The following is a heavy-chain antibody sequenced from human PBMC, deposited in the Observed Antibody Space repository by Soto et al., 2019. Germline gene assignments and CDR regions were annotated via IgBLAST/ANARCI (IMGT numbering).Heavy chain of an antibody. V-gene: IGHV3-74*01. J-gene: IGHJ3*02. CDR2: LNSDASTI. D-gene: IGHD2-15*01. CDR3: GRGGGTAQWSLLYN. CDR1: GFTFSSYW. Sequence: EVQLVESGGGFVQAGGSLRLSCAASGFTFSSYWMHWVRQAPGKGLLWVSRLNSDASTINYADSVKGRFTISSDNARKILYLQIKSLRTADTAVYCFGRGGGTAQWSLLYNWGQGTMVTVSS.